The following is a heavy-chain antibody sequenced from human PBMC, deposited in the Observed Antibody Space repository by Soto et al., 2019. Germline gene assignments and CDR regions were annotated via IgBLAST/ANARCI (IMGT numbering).Heavy chain of an antibody. Sequence: ETLSLTCTVSGDSISTDYWSWIRQSPGKGLEWIGFIYYGGSTNYNPSLKSRVTISVDTPKNQFSLKLSSVTAADTAVYYCAKNWNWGSLVHWGQGTLVTVS. D-gene: IGHD7-27*01. CDR2: IYYGGST. CDR1: GDSISTDY. J-gene: IGHJ4*02. V-gene: IGHV4-59*08. CDR3: AKNWNWGSLVH.